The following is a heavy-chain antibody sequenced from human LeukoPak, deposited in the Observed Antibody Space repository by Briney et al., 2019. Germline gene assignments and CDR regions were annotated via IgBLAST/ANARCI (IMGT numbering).Heavy chain of an antibody. CDR2: ISGSGSAT. J-gene: IGHJ3*02. V-gene: IGHV3-23*01. D-gene: IGHD5-24*01. CDR1: GFTFSNYG. Sequence: GGSLRLSCAASGFTFSNYGMSWVRQAPGKGLEWVSAISGSGSATYYADSVKGRFTISRDNSKNTLYLQMNSLRAEDTAVYYCAREGDGSPGAFDIWGQGTMVTVSS. CDR3: AREGDGSPGAFDI.